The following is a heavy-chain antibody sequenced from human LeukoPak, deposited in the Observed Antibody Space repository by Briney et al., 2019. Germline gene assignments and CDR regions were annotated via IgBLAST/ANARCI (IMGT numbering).Heavy chain of an antibody. CDR2: VKTDGSA. V-gene: IGHV3-74*01. Sequence: GGSLRLSFAASGFTFSPYWIHWVRQAPGKGLVWVSHVKTDGSATYADFVKGRFTISRDNAKSTVYLQMNSLRAEDTAVYYCARDLEYSMNVWGQGTTVTVSS. CDR3: ARDLEYSMNV. J-gene: IGHJ6*02. D-gene: IGHD5-24*01. CDR1: GFTFSPYW.